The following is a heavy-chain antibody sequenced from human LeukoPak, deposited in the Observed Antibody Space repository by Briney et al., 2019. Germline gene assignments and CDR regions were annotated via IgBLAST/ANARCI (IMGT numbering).Heavy chain of an antibody. D-gene: IGHD3-10*01. Sequence: GGSLRLSCAASGFTFSSYSMNWVRQAPGKGLEWVSSISSSSSYIYYADSVKGRFTISRDNAKNSLYLQMNSLRAEDTAVYYCAREVVGTMVRGATLGNYWGQGTLVTVPS. CDR2: ISSSSSYI. CDR1: GFTFSSYS. V-gene: IGHV3-21*01. J-gene: IGHJ4*02. CDR3: AREVVGTMVRGATLGNY.